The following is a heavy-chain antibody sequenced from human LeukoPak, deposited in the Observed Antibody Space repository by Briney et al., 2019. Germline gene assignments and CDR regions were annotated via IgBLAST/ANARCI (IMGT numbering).Heavy chain of an antibody. CDR2: ISSSGSYI. CDR3: ARNLWFGESIDAFDI. CDR1: AFTFSSYS. D-gene: IGHD3-10*01. V-gene: IGHV3-21*04. Sequence: GGSLRLSCAASAFTFSSYSMNWVRQAPGKGLEWVSSISSSGSYIYYADSVKGRFTISRDNAKNSLYLQMNSLRAEDTAVYYCARNLWFGESIDAFDIWGQGTMVTVSS. J-gene: IGHJ3*02.